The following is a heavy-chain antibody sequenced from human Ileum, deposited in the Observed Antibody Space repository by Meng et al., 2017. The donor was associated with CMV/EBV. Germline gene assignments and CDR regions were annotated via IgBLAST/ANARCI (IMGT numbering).Heavy chain of an antibody. CDR2: ISGSGGST. J-gene: IGHJ5*02. V-gene: IGHV3-23*01. CDR1: GFTCSKYA. CDR3: ANPFDP. Sequence: GSISMSCAASGFTCSKYAMSWVRHAPGKGLEWVSTISGSGGSTYYADSVKGRFTITRDNSKNTLSLQMNSLRAEDTAKYYCANPFDPWGQGALVTVSS.